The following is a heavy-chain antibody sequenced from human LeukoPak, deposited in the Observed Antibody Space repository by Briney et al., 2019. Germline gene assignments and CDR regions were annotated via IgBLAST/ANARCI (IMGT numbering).Heavy chain of an antibody. CDR1: GFTFSSYE. V-gene: IGHV3-48*03. D-gene: IGHD4-23*01. CDR3: ARGGSGGNLYNWFDP. J-gene: IGHJ5*02. CDR2: ISSSGSTI. Sequence: PGGSLRLSCAASGFTFSSYEMNWVRQAPGKGLEWVSYISSSGSTIYYADSVKGRFTISRDNAKNSLYLQMNSLRAEDTAVYYRARGGSGGNLYNWFDPWGQGTLVTVSS.